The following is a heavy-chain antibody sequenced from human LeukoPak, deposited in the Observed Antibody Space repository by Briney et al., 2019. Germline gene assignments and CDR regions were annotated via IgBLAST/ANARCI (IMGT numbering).Heavy chain of an antibody. CDR1: GFTFSSYG. V-gene: IGHV3-30*02. CDR3: ARDDVRYCSSTSCYYFDY. J-gene: IGHJ4*02. CDR2: IRYDGSNK. Sequence: GGSLRLSCAASGFTFSSYGMHWVRQAPGKGLEWVAFIRYDGSNKYYADSVKGRFTISRDNSRNTLYLQMNSLRAEDTAVCYCARDDVRYCSSTSCYYFDYWGQGTLVTVSS. D-gene: IGHD2-2*01.